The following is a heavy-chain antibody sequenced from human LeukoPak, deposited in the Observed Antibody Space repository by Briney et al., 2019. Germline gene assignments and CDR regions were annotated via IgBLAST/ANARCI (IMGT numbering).Heavy chain of an antibody. CDR1: GFTFSSYA. CDR3: LIPAMNY. J-gene: IGHJ4*02. V-gene: IGHV3-23*01. Sequence: GGSLGLSCAASGFTFSSYAMTWFRQAPGKGLEWVSAISGRGDRTSYADSVKGRVTISRDNSKNTLYLQMNSLRVEDTAIYYPLIPAMNYWGQGTLVIVSS. CDR2: ISGRGDRT. D-gene: IGHD2-2*01.